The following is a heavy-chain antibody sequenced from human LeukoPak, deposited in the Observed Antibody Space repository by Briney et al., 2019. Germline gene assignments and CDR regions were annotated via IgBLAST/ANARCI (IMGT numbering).Heavy chain of an antibody. D-gene: IGHD3-10*01. CDR2: INHSGST. J-gene: IGHJ4*02. CDR1: GGSFSGYY. Sequence: SETLSLTCAVYGGSFSGYYWSRIRQPPGKGLEWIGEINHSGSTNYNPSLKSRVTISVDTSKNQFSLKLSSVTAADTAVYYCARHNPMVRGVITGVHFDYWGPGTLVTVSS. CDR3: ARHNPMVRGVITGVHFDY. V-gene: IGHV4-34*01.